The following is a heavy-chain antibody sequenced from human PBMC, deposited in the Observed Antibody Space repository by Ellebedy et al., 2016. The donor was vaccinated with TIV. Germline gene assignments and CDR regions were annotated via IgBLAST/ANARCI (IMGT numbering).Heavy chain of an antibody. Sequence: GESLKISCAASGFIVSSSYMSWVRQAPGTGLEWVSVIYGGGSTYYAGAVKGRFSISRDNSKNTVYLQMNSLRAEDTAVYYCARDIVTPKDSYFDYWGQGTLVTVSS. V-gene: IGHV3-66*01. CDR2: IYGGGST. J-gene: IGHJ4*02. CDR1: GFIVSSSY. CDR3: ARDIVTPKDSYFDY. D-gene: IGHD1-26*01.